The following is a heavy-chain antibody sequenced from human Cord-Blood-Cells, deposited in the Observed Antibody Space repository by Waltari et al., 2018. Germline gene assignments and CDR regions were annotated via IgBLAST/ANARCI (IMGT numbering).Heavy chain of an antibody. V-gene: IGHV3-48*03. CDR2: ISSSGSTI. CDR3: ARGVFIYAFDI. CDR1: GFTFSSYE. Sequence: EVQLVESGGGLVQPGGSLRLSCSASGFTFSSYEITWVRQAPGKGLEWVSYISSSGSTIYYADSVKGRFTISRDNAKNSLYLQMNSLRAEDTAVYYCARGVFIYAFDIWGQGTMVTVSS. J-gene: IGHJ3*02. D-gene: IGHD6-6*01.